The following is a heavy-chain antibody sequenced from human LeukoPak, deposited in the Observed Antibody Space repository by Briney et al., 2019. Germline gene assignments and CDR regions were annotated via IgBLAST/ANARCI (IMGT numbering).Heavy chain of an antibody. J-gene: IGHJ6*03. D-gene: IGHD5-18*01. CDR3: ARTTEGGYTYDYFYYYYMDV. Sequence: PSETLSLTCTVSGGSISSYYWSWIRQPAGKGLEWIGRIYTSGSTNYNPSLKSRVTMSVDTSKNQFSLKLSSVTAADTAVYYCARTTEGGYTYDYFYYYYMDVWGKGTTATISS. CDR2: IYTSGST. V-gene: IGHV4-4*07. CDR1: GGSISSYY.